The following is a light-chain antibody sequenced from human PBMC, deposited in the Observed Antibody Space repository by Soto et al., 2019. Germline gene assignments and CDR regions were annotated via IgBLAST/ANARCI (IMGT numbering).Light chain of an antibody. V-gene: IGKV1-5*01. CDR1: QSISSW. CDR3: QQYESYWT. J-gene: IGKJ1*01. CDR2: DVS. Sequence: DIQMTQSPSTLSASVGDRVTITCRASQSISSWLAWYQQKPGQAPRLLIYDVSSLQSGVPSRFSGSGSATEFTLTLISLQPDDFATYYCQQYESYWTFGQGTKVEIK.